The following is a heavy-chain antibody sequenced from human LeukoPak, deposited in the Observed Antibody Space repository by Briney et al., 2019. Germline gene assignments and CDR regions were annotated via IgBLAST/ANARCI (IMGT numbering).Heavy chain of an antibody. J-gene: IGHJ3*02. CDR2: MNPNSGNT. Sequence: ASVKVSCKASGGTFSSYAINWVRQATGQGLEWMGWMNPNSGNTGYAQKFQGRVTMTRNTSISTAYMELSSLRSEDTAVYYCASLDYYDSSGYFYAFDIWGQGTMVTVSS. D-gene: IGHD3-22*01. CDR1: GGTFSSYA. CDR3: ASLDYYDSSGYFYAFDI. V-gene: IGHV1-8*02.